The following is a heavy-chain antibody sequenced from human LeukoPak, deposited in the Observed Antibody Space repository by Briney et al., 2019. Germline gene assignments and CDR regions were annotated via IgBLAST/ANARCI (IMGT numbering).Heavy chain of an antibody. J-gene: IGHJ4*02. Sequence: QSGGSLRLSCAASGFTFSSYAMHWVRQAPGKGLEWVAVISYDGSNKYYADSVKGRFTISRDNSKNTLYLQMNSLRAEDTAVYYCARDSPIFGVVTAYYFDYWGQGTLVTVSS. CDR1: GFTFSSYA. D-gene: IGHD3-3*01. V-gene: IGHV3-30-3*01. CDR3: ARDSPIFGVVTAYYFDY. CDR2: ISYDGSNK.